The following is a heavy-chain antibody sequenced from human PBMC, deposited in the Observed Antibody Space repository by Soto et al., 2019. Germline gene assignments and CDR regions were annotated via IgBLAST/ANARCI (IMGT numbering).Heavy chain of an antibody. CDR2: IIPIFGTA. J-gene: IGHJ4*02. Sequence: SVKVSCKASGGTFSSYAISWVRQAPGQGLEWMGGIIPIFGTANYAQKFQGRVTITADESTSTAYMELSSLRSEDTAVYYCADKAETATRNSDYWGQGTLVTVSS. V-gene: IGHV1-69*13. CDR3: ADKAETATRNSDY. CDR1: GGTFSSYA. D-gene: IGHD6-25*01.